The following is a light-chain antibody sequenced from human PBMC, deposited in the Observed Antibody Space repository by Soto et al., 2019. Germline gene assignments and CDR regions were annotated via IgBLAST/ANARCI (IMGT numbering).Light chain of an antibody. CDR2: EVT. V-gene: IGLV2-8*01. J-gene: IGLJ2*01. CDR1: SSDVGGYNY. Sequence: QSALTQPPSASGSLGQSVTISCTGTSSDVGGYNYVSWHQQHPGKAPKVMIYEVTKRPPGVPDRFSGSKSGNTASLTVSGLQLEDEADYYCSSFAGGGNPVLLGGGTKVTVL. CDR3: SSFAGGGNPVL.